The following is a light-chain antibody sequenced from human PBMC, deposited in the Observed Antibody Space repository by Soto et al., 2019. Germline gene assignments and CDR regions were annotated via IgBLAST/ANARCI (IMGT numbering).Light chain of an antibody. Sequence: EIVLTQSLATLSLSPGERATLSCRASQSVSNYLAWYRQKPGQAPRLLIFDTFNRATGIPARFSGSGSGTDFTLTISSLEPEDFAVYYCQQRNSWPLTFGGGTRVDVK. CDR3: QQRNSWPLT. CDR2: DTF. V-gene: IGKV3-11*01. CDR1: QSVSNY. J-gene: IGKJ4*01.